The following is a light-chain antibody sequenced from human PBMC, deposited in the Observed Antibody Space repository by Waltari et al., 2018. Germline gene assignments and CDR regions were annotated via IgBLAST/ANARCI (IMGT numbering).Light chain of an antibody. CDR3: QKYGTRPAT. J-gene: IGKJ1*01. V-gene: IGKV3-20*01. Sequence: DILLPQSPASPSLSPGDSAPLSCTASQRVGRTLAWYQQRPGQAPRLLIYDASSRATGIPDRFSGSGSGTDFSLTISRLEPEDFAVYYCQKYGTRPATFGQGTKVEVK. CDR1: QRVGRT. CDR2: DAS.